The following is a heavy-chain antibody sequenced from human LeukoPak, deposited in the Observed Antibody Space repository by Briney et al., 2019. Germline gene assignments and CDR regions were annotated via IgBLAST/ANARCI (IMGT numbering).Heavy chain of an antibody. Sequence: GRSLRLSCAASGFTFSTYFMHWVRQAPGKGLEWVADIASDGSHTFYVESVKGQFTISRDNSKNTLYLQMNSLRAEDTAVYFCARERQDTILHSGAFDIWGQGTMVTVSS. CDR2: IASDGSHT. J-gene: IGHJ3*02. CDR3: ARERQDTILHSGAFDI. V-gene: IGHV3-30-3*01. D-gene: IGHD2-21*01. CDR1: GFTFSTYF.